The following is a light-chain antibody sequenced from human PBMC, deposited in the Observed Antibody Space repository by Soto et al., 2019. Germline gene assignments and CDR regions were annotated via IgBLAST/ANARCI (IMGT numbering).Light chain of an antibody. CDR1: STDVGGYNY. CDR2: EVS. V-gene: IGLV2-14*01. J-gene: IGLJ1*01. Sequence: QSVLAQPSSVSGSPGQSITISCTGTSTDVGGYNYVSWYQHHSGKAPKLLIYEVSNRPSGVSDRFSGSKSVSTASLTISGLQAEDESDYYCGSYSNTDTPFVFGTGTKVTVL. CDR3: GSYSNTDTPFV.